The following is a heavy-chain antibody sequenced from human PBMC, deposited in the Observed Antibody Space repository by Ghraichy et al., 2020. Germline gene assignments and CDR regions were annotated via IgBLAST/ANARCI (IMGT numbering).Heavy chain of an antibody. V-gene: IGHV3-23*01. Sequence: GESLNISCAASGFTFSSYAMSWVRQAPGKGLEWVSAISGSGGSTYYADSVKGRFTISRDNSKNTLYLQMNSLRAEDTAVYYCARDHPSGRYYYYCMDVWGQGTTVTVSS. CDR2: ISGSGGST. J-gene: IGHJ6*02. CDR3: ARDHPSGRYYYYCMDV. D-gene: IGHD3-10*01. CDR1: GFTFSSYA.